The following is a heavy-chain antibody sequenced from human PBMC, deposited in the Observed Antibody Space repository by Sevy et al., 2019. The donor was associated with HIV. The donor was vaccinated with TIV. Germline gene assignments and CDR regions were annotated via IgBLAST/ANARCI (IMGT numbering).Heavy chain of an antibody. J-gene: IGHJ4*02. CDR2: IAYDGGNK. CDR1: GFSFNKYG. CDR3: AKIPAGGSYFSYFDS. V-gene: IGHV3-30*18. Sequence: GESLKISCAASGFSFNKYGMHWVRQAPGEGLEWVAVIAYDGGNKYYTDSVKGRFTISGDNSKNTLYLQMNSLRAEDTAVYYCAKIPAGGSYFSYFDSWGQGTLVTVSS. D-gene: IGHD1-26*01.